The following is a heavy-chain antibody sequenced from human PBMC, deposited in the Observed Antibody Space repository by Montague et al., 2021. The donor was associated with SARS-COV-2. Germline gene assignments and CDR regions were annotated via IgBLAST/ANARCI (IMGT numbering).Heavy chain of an antibody. CDR3: ARISRNSGFVGVFDI. J-gene: IGHJ3*02. CDR1: LDSVSNDL. CDR2: ICHRVHT. V-gene: IGHV4-59*02. Sequence: SETLSLTCAGALDSVSNDLRRRSGQPPAKLQAPLGYICHRVHTKYNTSLKSPVTISADTPKNQFSLRLSSVTAADTAVYYCARISRNSGFVGVFDIWGQGTLVTVSS. D-gene: IGHD3-22*01.